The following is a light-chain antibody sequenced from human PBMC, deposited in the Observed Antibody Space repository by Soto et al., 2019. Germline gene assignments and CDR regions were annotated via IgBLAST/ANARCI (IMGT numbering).Light chain of an antibody. CDR2: GAS. Sequence: EIVMTQSPATLSVSPGERATLSCRASQSVGSHLAWYQQKPGQAPRLLIFGASNRATGVPARFSGSGSGTEFTLTISSLQSEDFAVYYRQQYNNWPPLTFGGGTEVEIK. V-gene: IGKV3-15*01. CDR1: QSVGSH. J-gene: IGKJ4*01. CDR3: QQYNNWPPLT.